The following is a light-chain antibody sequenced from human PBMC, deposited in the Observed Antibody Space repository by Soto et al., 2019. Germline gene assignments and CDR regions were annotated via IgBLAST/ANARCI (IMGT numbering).Light chain of an antibody. J-gene: IGKJ1*01. V-gene: IGKV3-20*01. CDR3: QQYGSSWT. CDR2: GSS. CDR1: QSVSSSY. Sequence: EIVLTQSPGTLSLSPGERATLSCRASQSVSSSYLAWYRQKPGQAPRLLIYGSSRRATGIPDRFSGSGSGTDFTLTISRLEPEDFAVYYCQQYGSSWTFGQGTKVEIK.